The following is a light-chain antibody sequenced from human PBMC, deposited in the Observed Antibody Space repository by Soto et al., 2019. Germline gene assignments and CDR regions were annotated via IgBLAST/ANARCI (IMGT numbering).Light chain of an antibody. CDR3: QQYNNWPPWT. J-gene: IGKJ1*01. CDR1: QRVSSN. Sequence: EIVMTQSPATLSVSPGERATLSCRASQRVSSNLAWYQQKPGQAPRILIYGASTRATGIPARFSGGGSGTVFTLTISSLQSEDFAVYYCQQYNNWPPWTFGQGTKVEIK. V-gene: IGKV3-15*01. CDR2: GAS.